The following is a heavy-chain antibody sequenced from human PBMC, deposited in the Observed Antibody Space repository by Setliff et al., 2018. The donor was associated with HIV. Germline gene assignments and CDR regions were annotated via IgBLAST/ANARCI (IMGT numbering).Heavy chain of an antibody. J-gene: IGHJ4*02. CDR2: IYTSGST. V-gene: IGHV4-61*09. D-gene: IGHD1-26*01. CDR1: GGSISSGSYY. Sequence: SETLSLTCTVSGGSISSGSYYWSWIRQPAGKGLEWIGHIYTSGSTNYNPSLKSRVTISVDTSKNQFSLKLRSVSAADTAVYYCASGSYWTYYFDLWGQGTPVTVSS. CDR3: ASGSYWTYYFDL.